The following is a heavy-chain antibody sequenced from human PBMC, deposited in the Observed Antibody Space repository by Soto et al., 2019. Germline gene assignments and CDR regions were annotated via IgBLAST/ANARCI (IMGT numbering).Heavy chain of an antibody. D-gene: IGHD5-12*01. Sequence: PGGSLRLSCAASGFTFSSYSMNWVRQAPGKGLEWVSSISSSSSYIYYADSVKGRFTISRDNAKNSLYLQMNSLRAEDTAVYYCAREFGGYDKYDYWGQGTLVTVSS. V-gene: IGHV3-21*01. CDR3: AREFGGYDKYDY. J-gene: IGHJ4*02. CDR2: ISSSSSYI. CDR1: GFTFSSYS.